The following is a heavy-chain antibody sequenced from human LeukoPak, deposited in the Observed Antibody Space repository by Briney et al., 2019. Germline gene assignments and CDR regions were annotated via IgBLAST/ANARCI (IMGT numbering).Heavy chain of an antibody. CDR1: GYTFTTYY. Sequence: ASVKVSCKASGYTFTTYYIHWVRQAPGQGLEWVGIINPSGGDTKYAQKFQGRVTLIRDTSTSTDSMELSSLRSEDTAVYYCARGSFAGTGGYYASNPFFDYWGQGTLVTVSS. J-gene: IGHJ4*02. D-gene: IGHD3-22*01. CDR3: ARGSFAGTGGYYASNPFFDY. CDR2: INPSGGDT. V-gene: IGHV1-46*01.